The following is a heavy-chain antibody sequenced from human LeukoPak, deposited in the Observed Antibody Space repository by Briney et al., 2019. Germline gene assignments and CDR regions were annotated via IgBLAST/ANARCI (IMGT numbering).Heavy chain of an antibody. CDR1: GGTFSSYA. V-gene: IGHV1-69*05. CDR2: IIPIFGTA. Sequence: SVKVSCKASGGTFSSYAISWVRQAPGQGLEWMGGIIPIFGTANYAQKLQGRVTMTTDTSTSTVYMELRSLRSDDTAVYYCAREYQLPYYYYYGMDVWGQGTTVTVSS. CDR3: AREYQLPYYYYYGMDV. J-gene: IGHJ6*02. D-gene: IGHD2-2*01.